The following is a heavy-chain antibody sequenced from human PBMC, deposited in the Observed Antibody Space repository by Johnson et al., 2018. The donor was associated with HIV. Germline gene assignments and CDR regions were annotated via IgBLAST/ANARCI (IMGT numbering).Heavy chain of an antibody. CDR2: ISYDGTNK. D-gene: IGHD5-18*01. Sequence: QMLLVESGGGVVQPWRSLRLSCAASGFTFSSYAMHWVRQAPGKGLEWVAVISYDGTNKYYADSVRGRFTISRDNSRNTLYLQMNSLRVEDTAVYYCARGVRNSYGYLLGTFDIWGQGTMVTVSS. CDR3: ARGVRNSYGYLLGTFDI. J-gene: IGHJ3*02. V-gene: IGHV3-30-3*01. CDR1: GFTFSSYA.